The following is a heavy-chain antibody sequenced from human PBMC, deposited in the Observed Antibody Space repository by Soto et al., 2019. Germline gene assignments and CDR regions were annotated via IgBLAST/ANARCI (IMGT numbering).Heavy chain of an antibody. D-gene: IGHD6-6*01. CDR1: GYSFTSYW. CDR3: AILSSSGYYYYGMDV. CDR2: IYPGDSDT. J-gene: IGHJ6*02. Sequence: GESLKISCKGSGYSFTSYWIGWVRQMPGKGLEWMGIIYPGDSDTRYSPSFQGQVTISADKSISTAYLQWSSLKASDTAMYYCAILSSSGYYYYGMDVWGQGTTVTVSS. V-gene: IGHV5-51*01.